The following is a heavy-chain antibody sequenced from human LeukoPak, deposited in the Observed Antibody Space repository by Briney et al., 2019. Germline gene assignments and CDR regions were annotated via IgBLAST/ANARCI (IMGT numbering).Heavy chain of an antibody. CDR2: ISGSGGST. Sequence: GGSLRLSCAASGFTFSSYAMGWVRQAPGKGLEWVSAISGSGGSTYYADSVKGRFTISRDNSKNTLYLQMNSLRAEDTAVYYCAKGIESSGSYYTSFDYWGQGTLVTVSS. D-gene: IGHD1-26*01. V-gene: IGHV3-23*01. CDR1: GFTFSSYA. CDR3: AKGIESSGSYYTSFDY. J-gene: IGHJ4*02.